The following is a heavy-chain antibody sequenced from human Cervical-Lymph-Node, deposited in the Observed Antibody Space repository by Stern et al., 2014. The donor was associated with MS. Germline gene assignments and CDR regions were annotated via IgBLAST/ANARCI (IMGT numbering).Heavy chain of an antibody. D-gene: IGHD3-10*01. J-gene: IGHJ6*02. V-gene: IGHV4-31*03. CDR1: SGSISSGGYD. CDR3: AREHYYGAGSQHGMDV. Sequence: QVQLQQSGPGLVKPSQTLSLTCTVSSGSISSGGYDLAWIRQYPRRGLEWIGYIFSSGSTFYNPSLKSRVTISLDTSKNQFFLRLTSVTAADTAVYYCAREHYYGAGSQHGMDVWGQGTTVTVSS. CDR2: IFSSGST.